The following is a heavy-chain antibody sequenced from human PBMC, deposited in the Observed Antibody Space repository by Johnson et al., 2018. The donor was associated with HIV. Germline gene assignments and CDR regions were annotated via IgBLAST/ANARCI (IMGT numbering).Heavy chain of an antibody. CDR3: ARLSSSGAFDI. CDR2: ISGSDHST. D-gene: IGHD6-6*01. V-gene: IGHV3-23*04. Sequence: VQLVESGGGLVQPGGSLRLSCGASAFTFSSNDMKWVRQAPGKGLEWVSPISGSDHSTYYADSVRGRFTISRDNSKNTLFLQMNSLRVEDTAVYHCARLSSSGAFDIWGQGTMVTVSS. J-gene: IGHJ3*02. CDR1: AFTFSSND.